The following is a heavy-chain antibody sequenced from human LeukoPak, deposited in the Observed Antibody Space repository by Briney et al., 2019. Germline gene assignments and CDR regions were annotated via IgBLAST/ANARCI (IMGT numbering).Heavy chain of an antibody. J-gene: IGHJ5*02. D-gene: IGHD6-13*01. CDR3: ARRAIAAAGIWFDP. CDR1: GGSISSYY. Sequence: SETLSLTSTVSGGSISSYYWSWIRQPPGKGLEWIGYIYYSGSTNYNPSLKSRVTISVDTSKNPFSLKLSSVTAADTAVYYCARRAIAAAGIWFDPWGQGTLVTVSS. V-gene: IGHV4-59*08. CDR2: IYYSGST.